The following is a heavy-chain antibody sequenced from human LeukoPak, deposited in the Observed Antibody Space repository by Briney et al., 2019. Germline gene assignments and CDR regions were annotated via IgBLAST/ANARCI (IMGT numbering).Heavy chain of an antibody. V-gene: IGHV4-38-2*02. D-gene: IGHD4-23*01. CDR1: GYSISSGYY. Sequence: SETLSLTCTVSGYSISSGYYWGWIRQPPGKGLEWIGSTYHSGSTYYNPSLKSRVTISVDTSKNQFSLKLSSVTAADTAVYYCAREALYGGSLDYWGQGTLVTVSS. CDR2: TYHSGST. J-gene: IGHJ4*02. CDR3: AREALYGGSLDY.